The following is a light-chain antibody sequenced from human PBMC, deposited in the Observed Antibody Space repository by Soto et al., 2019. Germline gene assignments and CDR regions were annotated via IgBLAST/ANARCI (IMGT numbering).Light chain of an antibody. CDR1: QSLSGT. V-gene: IGKV3-11*01. CDR2: GAS. CDR3: QQRTLWPRT. J-gene: IGKJ1*01. Sequence: EIVLTQSPATLSLSPWERATLSCRASQSLSGTLAWFQQKVGQPPRLLIYGASNRATGIPARFSASGSGTDFTLTISSLEPEDFAVYYCQQRTLWPRTFGQGTKVDIK.